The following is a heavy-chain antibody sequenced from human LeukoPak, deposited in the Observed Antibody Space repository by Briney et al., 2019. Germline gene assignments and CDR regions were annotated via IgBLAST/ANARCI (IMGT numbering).Heavy chain of an antibody. CDR2: INPNSGGT. D-gene: IGHD2-15*01. V-gene: IGHV1-2*06. J-gene: IGHJ4*02. CDR3: ARGEWLLHY. Sequence: ASVKVSCKASGYTFTDYYIHWVRLAPGQGLEWMGRINPNSGGTNNAQKFQGRLTMTRDTSITTAYMELSGLRSDDTAVYYCARGEWLLHYWGQGTLVTVSS. CDR1: GYTFTDYY.